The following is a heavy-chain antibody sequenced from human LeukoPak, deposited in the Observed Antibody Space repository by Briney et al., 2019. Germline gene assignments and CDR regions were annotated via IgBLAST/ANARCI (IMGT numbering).Heavy chain of an antibody. CDR3: AKDRFCSGGSCYSADH. D-gene: IGHD2-15*01. CDR2: ISGSGGST. CDR1: GFTFSSYA. V-gene: IGHV3-23*01. J-gene: IGHJ4*02. Sequence: PGGSLRLSCAASGFTFSSYAMSWVRQAPGKGLEWVSTISGSGGSTYYADSVKGRFTISRDNSKNTLYLQMNSLRADDTAVYYCAKDRFCSGGSCYSADHWGQGTLVTVSS.